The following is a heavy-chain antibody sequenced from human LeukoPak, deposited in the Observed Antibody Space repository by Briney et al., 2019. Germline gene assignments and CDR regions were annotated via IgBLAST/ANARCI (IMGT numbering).Heavy chain of an antibody. V-gene: IGHV3-30*02. CDR2: IRYDGSKK. CDR1: GFTFSSYG. Sequence: GGSLRLSCVASGFTFSSYGIHWVRQAPGKGLEWVAFIRYDGSKKSYADSVKGRFTISRDNSKNTLYLQMNSLKVDDTGVYYCSRDPGDPRIEYYYYYYMDVWGKGTAVTIS. J-gene: IGHJ6*03. CDR3: SRDPGDPRIEYYYYYYMDV. D-gene: IGHD1-26*01.